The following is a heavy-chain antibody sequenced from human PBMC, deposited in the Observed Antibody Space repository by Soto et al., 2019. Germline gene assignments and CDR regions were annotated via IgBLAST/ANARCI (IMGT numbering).Heavy chain of an antibody. CDR2: IYHHGST. CDR1: GYSITNGNW. J-gene: IGHJ6*02. Sequence: QVQLQESGPGLVKPSDTLSLTCAVSGYSITNGNWWAWIRQPPGKGLEWIGYIYHHGSTFYNPSLKSRVSMSADTSKNQFSLKLTSVTAADTAVYYCARSEMTGTPVRVYGVDVWGQGTTVTVSS. CDR3: ARSEMTGTPVRVYGVDV. D-gene: IGHD1-1*01. V-gene: IGHV4-28*01.